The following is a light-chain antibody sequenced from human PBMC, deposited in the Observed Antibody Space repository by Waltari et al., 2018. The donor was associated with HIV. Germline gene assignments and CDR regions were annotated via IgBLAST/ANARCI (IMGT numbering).Light chain of an antibody. V-gene: IGLV2-11*01. CDR1: RRAVGGYNY. Sequence: QSALTQPRSVSGSPGQSVPISCTGTRRAVGGYNYAPWYQQHPGKAPILMIYDVTKRPSGVPDRFSGSKSGNTASLTISGLQAEDEADYFCCSYAGGYTLVFGGGTKLTVL. CDR2: DVT. J-gene: IGLJ3*02. CDR3: CSYAGGYTLV.